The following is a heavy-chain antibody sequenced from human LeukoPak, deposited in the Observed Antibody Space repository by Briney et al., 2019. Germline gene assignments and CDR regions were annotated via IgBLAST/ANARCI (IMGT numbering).Heavy chain of an antibody. Sequence: GGSLRLSCAASGFTFDDYVMTWVRKAPGKGLEWVSVIYSGGSTYYADSVKGRFTISRDNSKNTLYLQMNSLRAEDTAVYYCAREGGGWYPCYYYYGMDVWGQGTTVTVSS. V-gene: IGHV3-53*01. CDR1: GFTFDDYV. CDR3: AREGGGWYPCYYYYGMDV. D-gene: IGHD6-19*01. J-gene: IGHJ6*02. CDR2: IYSGGST.